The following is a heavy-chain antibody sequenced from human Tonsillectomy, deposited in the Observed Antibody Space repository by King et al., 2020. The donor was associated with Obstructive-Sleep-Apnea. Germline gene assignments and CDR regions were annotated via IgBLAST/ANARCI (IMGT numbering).Heavy chain of an antibody. Sequence: QLVQSGAEVKKPGASVKVSCKASGYTFTSYGITWVRQAPGQGLEWMGWISAYNGKTNYAQKLQGRVTMTTDTSTTTAYMELRSLRSDDTALYYCARSSGVGSGYYHDYWGKGTLVTVSS. CDR2: ISAYNGKT. CDR1: GYTFTSYG. D-gene: IGHD3-22*01. J-gene: IGHJ4*02. CDR3: ARSSGVGSGYYHDY. V-gene: IGHV1-18*01.